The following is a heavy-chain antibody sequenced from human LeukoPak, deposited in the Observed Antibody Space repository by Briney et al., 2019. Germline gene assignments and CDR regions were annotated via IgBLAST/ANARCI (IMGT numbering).Heavy chain of an antibody. CDR2: ISAYNGNT. CDR3: ARDLYSRRMHYYGSGSYFAY. Sequence: ALVKVSCKASGYTFPSYGISWVRQAPGQGLEWMGWISAYNGNTHYAQEVQGRVTMTTDTSTSTAYMDLRSLKSDDTAVYYCARDLYSRRMHYYGSGSYFAYWGQGTLVTVSS. V-gene: IGHV1-18*01. D-gene: IGHD3-10*01. J-gene: IGHJ4*02. CDR1: GYTFPSYG.